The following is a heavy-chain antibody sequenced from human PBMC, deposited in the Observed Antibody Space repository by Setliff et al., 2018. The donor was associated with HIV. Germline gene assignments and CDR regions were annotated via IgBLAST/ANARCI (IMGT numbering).Heavy chain of an antibody. CDR2: IFTSGHT. D-gene: IGHD1-26*01. CDR3: ARGPPGWELPKDWFDP. J-gene: IGHJ5*02. V-gene: IGHV4-4*07. Sequence: PSETLSLTCSVPGGSISSYYWSWIRQPAGKGLEWIGRIFTSGHTNYNPSLKSRVTMSVDTSKNQFSLKLSSVTAADTAVYYCARGPPGWELPKDWFDPWGQGTLVTVSS. CDR1: GGSISSYY.